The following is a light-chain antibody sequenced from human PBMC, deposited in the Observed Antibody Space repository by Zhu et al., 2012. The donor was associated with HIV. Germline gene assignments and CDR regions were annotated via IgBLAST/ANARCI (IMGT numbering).Light chain of an antibody. Sequence: EIVLTQSPATLSVSPGERATLSCRASQSVSGNLAWYQHKPGQAPRLLIYATSTRATDIPARFSGSGSETDYTLIISSTQPEDFAVYYCQQWTKWPPYTFGQGTRLEIK. CDR2: ATS. CDR1: QSVSGN. V-gene: IGKV3-15*01. J-gene: IGKJ2*01. CDR3: QQWTKWPPYT.